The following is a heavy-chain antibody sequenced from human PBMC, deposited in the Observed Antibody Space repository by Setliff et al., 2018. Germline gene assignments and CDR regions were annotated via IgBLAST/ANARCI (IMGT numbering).Heavy chain of an antibody. CDR3: ARKVGRKWFGELLYYYYYGMDV. V-gene: IGHV4-59*11. J-gene: IGHJ6*02. D-gene: IGHD3-10*01. CDR1: GGSISSHY. CDR2: IYYSGST. Sequence: SETLSLTCTVSGGSISSHYWSWIRQPPGKGLEWIGSIYYSGSTNYNPSLKSRVTISVDTSKNQFSLKLSSVTAADTAVYYCARKVGRKWFGELLYYYYYGMDVWGQGTTVTVS.